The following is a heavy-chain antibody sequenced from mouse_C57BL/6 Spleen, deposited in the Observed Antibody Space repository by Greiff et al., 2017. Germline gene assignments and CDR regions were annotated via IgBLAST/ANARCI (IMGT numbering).Heavy chain of an antibody. J-gene: IGHJ3*01. CDR1: GYAFTNYL. V-gene: IGHV1-54*01. D-gene: IGHD2-3*01. Sequence: VQLQQSGAELVRPGTSVKVSCKASGYAFTNYLIEWVKQRPGQGLEWIGVINPGSGGTNYNEKFKGKATLTVDTSSSTAYMQLGSLTSEDSAVYFCARSYDGYYPFAYWGQGTLVTVSA. CDR3: ARSYDGYYPFAY. CDR2: INPGSGGT.